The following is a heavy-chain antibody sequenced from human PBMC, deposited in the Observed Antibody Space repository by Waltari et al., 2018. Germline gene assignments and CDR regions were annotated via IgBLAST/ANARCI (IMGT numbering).Heavy chain of an antibody. V-gene: IGHV3-23*01. J-gene: IGHJ4*02. CDR3: AIGQGYYFDY. CDR2: ISGSGGT. Sequence: EVQLLESGGGLGQPGGSLRLSCAASGITFCSYVMRWVRLAPGKWLEWFATISGSGGTSYADSVRGRFTISRDKSKNTLSLQMNSLRAEDTAVYYCAIGQGYYFDYWGQGTLVTVSS. CDR1: GITFCSYV.